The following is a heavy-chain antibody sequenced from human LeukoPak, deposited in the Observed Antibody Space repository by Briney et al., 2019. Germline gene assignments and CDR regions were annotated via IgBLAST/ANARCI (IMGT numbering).Heavy chain of an antibody. D-gene: IGHD2-2*01. CDR2: ITHTRST. CDR3: ARDPEGIVPGAVWFAP. CDR1: GGPFSGYY. V-gene: IGHV4-34*01. Sequence: SETLSLTCGVTGGPFSGYYWSWIRQPPGKGLEWIGDITHTRSTNYNPSLKSRVSIPMDPSDNQFSLKLNSVTAADTAVYYCARDPEGIVPGAVWFAPWSQGILVIVSS. J-gene: IGHJ5*02.